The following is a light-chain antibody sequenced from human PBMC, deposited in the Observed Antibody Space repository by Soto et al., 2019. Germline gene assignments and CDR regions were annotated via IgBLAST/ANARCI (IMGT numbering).Light chain of an antibody. CDR2: DVS. J-gene: IGKJ1*01. CDR1: QSVSSY. V-gene: IGKV3-11*01. Sequence: EIVLTQSPATLSLSPGERATLSCRASQSVSSYLAWYQQKTRQAPRLLIYDVSNRATGGPARFSGSGSGTDFTLTISSLVPEDFAVYYCQQRSNWSGGGFGQGTKVDI. CDR3: QQRSNWSGGG.